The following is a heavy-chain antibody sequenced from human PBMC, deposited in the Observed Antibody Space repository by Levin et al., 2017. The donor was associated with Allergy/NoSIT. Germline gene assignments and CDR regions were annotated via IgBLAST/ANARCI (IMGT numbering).Heavy chain of an antibody. CDR2: IYPGDSDT. Sequence: GGSLRLSCKGSGYSFTSYWIGWVRQMPGKGLEWMGIIYPGDSDTRYSPSFQGQVTISADKSISTAYLQWSSLKASDTAIYYCARRTATAEYFDYWGQGTLVTVSS. CDR1: GYSFTSYW. J-gene: IGHJ4*02. CDR3: ARRTATAEYFDY. D-gene: IGHD6-13*01. V-gene: IGHV5-51*01.